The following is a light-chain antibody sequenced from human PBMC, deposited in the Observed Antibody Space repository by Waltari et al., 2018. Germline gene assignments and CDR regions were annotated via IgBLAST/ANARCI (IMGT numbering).Light chain of an antibody. V-gene: IGLV2-8*01. Sequence: QSALTQPPSASGSPGQSVTISCTGTSSDVGGYNYVSWYQHHPGKAPKLMIYEVSKRPSRVPVRFSGSKSGNTASLTVSGLQAEDESDYYCSLYAGSNNLGVFGTGTKVTVL. CDR3: SLYAGSNNLGV. CDR2: EVS. CDR1: SSDVGGYNY. J-gene: IGLJ1*01.